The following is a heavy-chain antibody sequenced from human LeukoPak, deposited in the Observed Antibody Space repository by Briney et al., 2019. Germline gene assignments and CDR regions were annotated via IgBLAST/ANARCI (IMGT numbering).Heavy chain of an antibody. CDR3: ARDLIAPSGFDP. Sequence: PSETLSLTCTVSGGSISSDYWSWIRQPPGKGLEWIGYIYYRGSTIYNPSLKSRVTISVDTPKNQFSLKLSSVTAADTAVYYCARDLIAPSGFDPWGQGTLVTVSS. J-gene: IGHJ5*02. CDR2: IYYRGST. CDR1: GGSISSDY. V-gene: IGHV4-59*12. D-gene: IGHD2/OR15-2a*01.